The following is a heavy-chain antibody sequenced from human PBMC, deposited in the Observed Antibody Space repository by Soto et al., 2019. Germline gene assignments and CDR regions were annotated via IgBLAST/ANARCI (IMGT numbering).Heavy chain of an antibody. V-gene: IGHV4-34*01. CDR3: ARVILPSNAFDI. CDR1: GGYFNNYY. Sequence: SETLSLTCAVHGGYFNNYYWSWIRQPPGTGLEWIGEIYHGGSTNYNPSLKSRVTISVDTSKNQFSLKLSSVTAADTVVYYCARVILPSNAFDIWGHGTMVTVSS. J-gene: IGHJ3*02. CDR2: IYHGGST.